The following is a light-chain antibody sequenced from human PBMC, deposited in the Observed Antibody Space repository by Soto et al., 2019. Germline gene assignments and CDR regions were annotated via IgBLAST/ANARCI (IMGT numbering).Light chain of an antibody. Sequence: QTVVTQEPSLSVSPGGTVTLTCGLSSGSVSTSFYPGWYQQTPGQAPRTLIYSTNTRSSGVPDRFSGSILGNKAALTITGAQTEDECDYYCVLYMGSGIPWVFGGGATVTVL. V-gene: IGLV8-61*01. CDR2: STN. J-gene: IGLJ3*02. CDR1: SGSVSTSFY. CDR3: VLYMGSGIPWV.